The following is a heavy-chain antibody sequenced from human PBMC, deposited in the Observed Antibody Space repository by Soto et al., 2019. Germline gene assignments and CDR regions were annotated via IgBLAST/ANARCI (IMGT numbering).Heavy chain of an antibody. J-gene: IGHJ6*02. Sequence: EAVLLESGGGLVQPGGSLRLSCEASGFTFSSFAMSWVRQTPGKGLEWLSGISGGGGGSYYADSVKGRFTISRDNSKNTLYLQMNSLRVEDTALYYCAKDQLTAGGEYYYYYGMDVWGRGTAVTVSS. CDR3: AKDQLTAGGEYYYYYGMDV. CDR2: ISGGGGGS. V-gene: IGHV3-23*01. CDR1: GFTFSSFA. D-gene: IGHD6-13*01.